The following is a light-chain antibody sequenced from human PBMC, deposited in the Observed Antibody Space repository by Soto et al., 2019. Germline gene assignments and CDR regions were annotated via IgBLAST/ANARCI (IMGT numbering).Light chain of an antibody. CDR1: QSVSNY. CDR3: QQYGRSPWT. Sequence: ENVLTQSPATLSLSPGERATLSCRASQSVSNYLAWYQQKPGQAPRLLIYGASNRATGIPDRFSGSGSGTDFTLTISRLEPEDFAVYYCQQYGRSPWTFGQGTKVDIK. J-gene: IGKJ1*01. V-gene: IGKV3-20*01. CDR2: GAS.